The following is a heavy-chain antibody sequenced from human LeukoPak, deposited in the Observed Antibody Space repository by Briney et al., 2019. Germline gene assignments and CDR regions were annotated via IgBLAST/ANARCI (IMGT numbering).Heavy chain of an antibody. CDR1: GGSIISSSYY. CDR3: ARHGYYDSSGYYPAGYFDY. V-gene: IGHV4-39*01. D-gene: IGHD3-22*01. Sequence: SETLSLTCTVSGGSIISSSYYWGWIRQPPGKGLEWIGSIYYSGSTYYNPSLKSRVTISVDTSKNQFSLKLSSVTAADTAVYYCARHGYYDSSGYYPAGYFDYWGQGTLVTVSS. CDR2: IYYSGST. J-gene: IGHJ4*02.